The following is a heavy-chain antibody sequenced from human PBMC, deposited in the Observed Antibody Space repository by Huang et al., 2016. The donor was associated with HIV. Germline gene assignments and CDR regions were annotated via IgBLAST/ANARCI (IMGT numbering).Heavy chain of an antibody. D-gene: IGHD6-6*01. J-gene: IGHJ6*02. CDR3: ARGRTRSSLYDSYYGLDV. Sequence: QVQLVQSGAEVKKPGSSVKVSCKASGGTFSTYAISWVRQAHGQGLEWMGGIIPLFGTANHAQKFQGTVTLTADEFTSTAYMELSSLRSEDTALYYCARGRTRSSLYDSYYGLDVWGQGTTVTVSS. CDR1: GGTFSTYA. V-gene: IGHV1-69*01. CDR2: IIPLFGTA.